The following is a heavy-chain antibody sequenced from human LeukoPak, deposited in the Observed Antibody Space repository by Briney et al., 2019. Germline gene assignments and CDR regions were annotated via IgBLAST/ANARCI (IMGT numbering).Heavy chain of an antibody. Sequence: GGSLRLSCAASGFTFSSYWVHWVRQAPGKGLVWVSRINSDGSSTSYADSVKGRFTISRDNAKNTLYLQMNSLRAEDTAVYYCARADGYNNVDYWGQGTLVTVSS. V-gene: IGHV3-74*01. CDR3: ARADGYNNVDY. CDR2: INSDGSST. J-gene: IGHJ4*02. D-gene: IGHD5-24*01. CDR1: GFTFSSYW.